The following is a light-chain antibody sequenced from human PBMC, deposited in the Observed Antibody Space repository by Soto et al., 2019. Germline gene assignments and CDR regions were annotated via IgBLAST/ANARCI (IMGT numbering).Light chain of an antibody. CDR3: GTWDSRLSAV. J-gene: IGLJ2*01. V-gene: IGLV1-51*01. CDR2: DND. Sequence: QSVLTQPPSVSAAPGQKVTISCSGSSSNIGRNYVSWYQQLPGTAPKLLIYDNDKRPSGIPDRFSGSKSGTSATLGITGLQTGDEADYYCGTWDSRLSAVFGGGTKVTVL. CDR1: SSNIGRNY.